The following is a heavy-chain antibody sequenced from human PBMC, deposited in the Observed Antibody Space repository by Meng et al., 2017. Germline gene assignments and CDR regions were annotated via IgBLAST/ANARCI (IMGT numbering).Heavy chain of an antibody. CDR1: GFTFSSYA. D-gene: IGHD3-10*01. V-gene: IGHV3-23*01. J-gene: IGHJ6*02. Sequence: GGSLRPSCAASGFTFSSYAMSWVRQAPGKGLEWVSAISGSGGSTYYADSVKGRFTISRDNSKNTLYLQMNSLRAEDTAVYYCARVKVVQGFYYGMDVWGQGTTVTVSS. CDR3: ARVKVVQGFYYGMDV. CDR2: ISGSGGST.